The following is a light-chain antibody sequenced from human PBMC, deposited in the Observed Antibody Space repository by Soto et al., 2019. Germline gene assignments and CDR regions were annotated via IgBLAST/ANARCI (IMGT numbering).Light chain of an antibody. V-gene: IGKV3-20*01. Sequence: EIVLTQSPGILSLSPGEGATLSCRASQTVDRNYFAWYQQRPGQAPRLLIYGASSRATGIPDRFSGSGSGTDFTLTISRLEPEDFAVYYCQQYGSSPRTFGQGTKVDIK. CDR3: QQYGSSPRT. CDR2: GAS. CDR1: QTVDRNY. J-gene: IGKJ1*01.